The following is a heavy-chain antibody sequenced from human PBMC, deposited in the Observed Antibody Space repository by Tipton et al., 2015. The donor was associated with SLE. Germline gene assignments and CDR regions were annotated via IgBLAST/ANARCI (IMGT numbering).Heavy chain of an antibody. V-gene: IGHV3-9*01. Sequence: SLRLYCAASGFTFDDYAMHWVRQAPGKGLEWVSGISWNSGSIGYADSVKGRFTISRDNAKNSLYLQMNSLRAEDTALYYCAKWEYCTNGVCPDAFDIWGQGTMVTVSS. CDR2: ISWNSGSI. J-gene: IGHJ3*02. CDR1: GFTFDDYA. D-gene: IGHD2-8*01. CDR3: AKWEYCTNGVCPDAFDI.